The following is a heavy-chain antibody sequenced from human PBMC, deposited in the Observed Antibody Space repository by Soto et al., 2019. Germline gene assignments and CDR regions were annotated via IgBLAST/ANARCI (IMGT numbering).Heavy chain of an antibody. CDR1: GYTFTSHG. CDR2: ISAYNGNT. D-gene: IGHD3-10*01. J-gene: IGHJ4*02. CDR3: ARRNYYGSVDYFDF. Sequence: ASVKVSCKASGYTFTSHGISWVRQAPGQGLEWMGWISAYNGNTNYAQKLQGRVTMTTDTSTSTAYMELRSLRSDDTAIYFCARRNYYGSVDYFDFWGQGTLVTVSS. V-gene: IGHV1-18*01.